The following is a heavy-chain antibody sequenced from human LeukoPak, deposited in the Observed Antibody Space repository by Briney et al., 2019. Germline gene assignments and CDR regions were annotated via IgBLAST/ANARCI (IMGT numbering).Heavy chain of an antibody. J-gene: IGHJ4*02. D-gene: IGHD1-26*01. CDR1: GGSISDYY. CDR3: ATYIGSYYDY. CDR2: FSNSGTT. V-gene: IGHV4-59*04. Sequence: PSETLSLTCTVSGGSISDYYWSWIRQPPGKGLEWIGYFSNSGTTNQNPSLKSRVTMSVDTSKNQFSLRLNFVTAADTAVYFCATYIGSYYDYWGQGTLVTVSS.